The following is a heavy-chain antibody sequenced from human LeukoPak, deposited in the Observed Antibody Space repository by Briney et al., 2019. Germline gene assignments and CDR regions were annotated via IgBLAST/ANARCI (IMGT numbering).Heavy chain of an antibody. CDR2: IYYSGST. V-gene: IGHV4-59*01. Sequence: PSETLSLTCTVSGGSISSYYWSWIRQPPGKGLEWVGYIYYSGSTNYNPSLKSRVTTSVDTSKNQLSLKLSSVSAADTAVYCCARAANMDVWGQGTTVTVS. J-gene: IGHJ6*02. CDR3: ARAANMDV. CDR1: GGSISSYY.